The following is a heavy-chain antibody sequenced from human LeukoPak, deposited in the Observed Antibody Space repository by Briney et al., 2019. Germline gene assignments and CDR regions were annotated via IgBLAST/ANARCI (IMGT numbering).Heavy chain of an antibody. CDR3: ARQTGDYPDFDY. V-gene: IGHV3-21*01. D-gene: IGHD7-27*01. Sequence: GGSLRLSCAASVFTFSSYSMNWVRQAPGKGLEWVSSISSSSSYIYYADSVKGRFTISRDNAKNSLYLQMNSLRAEDTAVYYCARQTGDYPDFDYWGQGTLVTVSS. CDR2: ISSSSSYI. CDR1: VFTFSSYS. J-gene: IGHJ4*02.